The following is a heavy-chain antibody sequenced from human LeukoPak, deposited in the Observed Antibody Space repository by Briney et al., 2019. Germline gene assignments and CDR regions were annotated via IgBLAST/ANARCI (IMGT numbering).Heavy chain of an antibody. D-gene: IGHD6-13*01. V-gene: IGHV1-2*02. Sequence: ASVKVSCKTSGYTFTGYYIYWVRQAPGQGLEWMGWINPNTGGTNYAQKFRARVTMTRDTSISTAYMELSRLTSDDTAVYYCARDWGRAAAPGWGQGTLVTVSS. CDR1: GYTFTGYY. CDR2: INPNTGGT. CDR3: ARDWGRAAAPG. J-gene: IGHJ3*01.